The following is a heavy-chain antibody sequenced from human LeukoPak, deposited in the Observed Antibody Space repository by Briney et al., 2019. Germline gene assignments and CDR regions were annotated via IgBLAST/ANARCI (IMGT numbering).Heavy chain of an antibody. V-gene: IGHV4-39*07. CDR2: IYYSGNT. D-gene: IGHD3-3*01. CDR3: ARVYDGYFDY. J-gene: IGHJ4*02. CDR1: GGSISTSNSY. Sequence: PSETLSLTCAVSGGSISTSNSYWGWIRRPPGKGLEWVGSIYYSGNTYYNPSLKSRVTISVDTSKNQFSLKLSSVTAADTAVYYCARVYDGYFDYWGQGTLVTVSS.